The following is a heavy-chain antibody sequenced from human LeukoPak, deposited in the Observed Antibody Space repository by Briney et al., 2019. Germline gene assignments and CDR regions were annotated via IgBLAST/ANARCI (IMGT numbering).Heavy chain of an antibody. D-gene: IGHD2-15*01. CDR2: ISSSSSYI. CDR1: GFTFSSYS. J-gene: IGHJ3*02. V-gene: IGHV3-21*01. CDR3: ARDSPVGYCSGGSCPALDI. Sequence: AGGSLRLSCAASGFTFSSYSMNWVRQAPGKGLEWVSSISSSSSYIYYADSVKGRLTISRDNAKNSLYLQMNSLRAEDTAVYYCARDSPVGYCSGGSCPALDIWGQGTMVTVSS.